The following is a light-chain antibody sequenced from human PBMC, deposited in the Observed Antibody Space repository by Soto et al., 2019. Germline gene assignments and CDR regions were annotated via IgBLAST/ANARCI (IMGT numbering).Light chain of an antibody. CDR2: AAS. CDR1: QSISSN. J-gene: IGKJ1*01. CDR3: QQYNNWPRT. V-gene: IGKV3-15*01. Sequence: EIVMTQSPATLSVSPGDRATLSCRASQSISSNLAWYQQKPGQAPRLVIYAASTTATGFPARFSGSGSGTEFTLTISSLQSEDFAVYYCQQYNNWPRTFGQGTKVEIK.